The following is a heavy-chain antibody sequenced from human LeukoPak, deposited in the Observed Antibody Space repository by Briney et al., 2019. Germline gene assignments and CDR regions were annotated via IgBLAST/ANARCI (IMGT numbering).Heavy chain of an antibody. Sequence: GSSVKVSCKASGGTFCSYAISWVRQAPGQGLEWMGGIIPIFSTANYAQKFQGRVTITADESTSPVYVELSSLRSEDTAVYYCATSPYYDFWSGHNGAFDIWGQGTMVIVSS. CDR3: ATSPYYDFWSGHNGAFDI. J-gene: IGHJ3*02. V-gene: IGHV1-69*01. CDR1: GGTFCSYA. CDR2: IIPIFSTA. D-gene: IGHD3-3*01.